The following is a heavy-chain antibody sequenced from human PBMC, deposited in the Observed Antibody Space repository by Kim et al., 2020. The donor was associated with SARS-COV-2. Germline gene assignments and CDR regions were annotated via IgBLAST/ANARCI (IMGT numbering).Heavy chain of an antibody. Sequence: NYNPSLMSLVYISVDTSKNQFSLKLSSVTAADPAVYYCARHYSIAAPFYYWGQGTLVTVSS. J-gene: IGHJ4*02. V-gene: IGHV4-59*08. CDR3: ARHYSIAAPFYY. D-gene: IGHD6-13*01.